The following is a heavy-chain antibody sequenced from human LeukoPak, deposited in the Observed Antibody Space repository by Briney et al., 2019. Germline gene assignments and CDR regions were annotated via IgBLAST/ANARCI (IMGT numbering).Heavy chain of an antibody. J-gene: IGHJ6*02. CDR1: GFTFSSYW. CDR3: ARDDGWELRYYGMDV. D-gene: IGHD1-26*01. V-gene: IGHV3-74*01. Sequence: GGSLRLSCAASGFTFSSYWMHWVRQAPGKGLVWVSRINSDGSSTSYADSVKGRFTISRDSAKNTLYLQMNSLRAEDTAVYYCARDDGWELRYYGMDVWGQGTTVTVSS. CDR2: INSDGSST.